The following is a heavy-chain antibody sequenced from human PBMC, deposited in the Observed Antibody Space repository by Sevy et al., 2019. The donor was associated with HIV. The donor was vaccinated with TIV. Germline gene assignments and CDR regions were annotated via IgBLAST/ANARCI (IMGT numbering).Heavy chain of an antibody. CDR2: INTNTGNP. CDR3: ARAGVRYSSGWYAHGNYYYGMDV. D-gene: IGHD6-19*01. V-gene: IGHV7-4-1*02. J-gene: IGHJ6*02. CDR1: GYTFTSYA. Sequence: ASVKVSCKASGYTFTSYAMNWVRQAPGQGLEWMGWINTNTGNPMYAQGFTGRFVFSLDTSVSTAYLQISSLKAEETAVYYCARAGVRYSSGWYAHGNYYYGMDVWGQGTTVTVSS.